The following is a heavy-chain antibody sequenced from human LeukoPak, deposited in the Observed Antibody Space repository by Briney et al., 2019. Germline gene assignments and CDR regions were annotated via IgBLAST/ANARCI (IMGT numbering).Heavy chain of an antibody. J-gene: IGHJ4*02. V-gene: IGHV4-59*01. D-gene: IGHD5-12*01. Sequence: PSETLSLTCTVPGDSISSYYWSWIRQPPGKGLDWIGHFYNSGSTNYNPSLKSRVAISVDTSKNQFSLKLSSVTAADTAVYFCARANSGYDPFDYWGQGTLVTVSS. CDR1: GDSISSYY. CDR3: ARANSGYDPFDY. CDR2: FYNSGST.